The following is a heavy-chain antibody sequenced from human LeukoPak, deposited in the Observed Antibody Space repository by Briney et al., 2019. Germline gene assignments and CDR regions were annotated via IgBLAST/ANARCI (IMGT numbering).Heavy chain of an antibody. CDR1: GFTFSSYS. CDR2: ISSSSSTI. CDR3: ARDRWGFDY. J-gene: IGHJ4*02. Sequence: PGGSLRLSFAASGFTFSSYSMNWVRQAPGKGLEWVSYISSSSSTIYYADSVKGRFTISRDNAKNSLYLQMNSLRAEDTAVYYCARDRWGFDYWGQGTLVTVSS. D-gene: IGHD5-24*01. V-gene: IGHV3-48*01.